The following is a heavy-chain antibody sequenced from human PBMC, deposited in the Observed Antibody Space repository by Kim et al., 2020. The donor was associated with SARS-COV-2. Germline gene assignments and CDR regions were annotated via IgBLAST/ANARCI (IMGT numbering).Heavy chain of an antibody. CDR1: GFTFSSYG. J-gene: IGHJ5*02. D-gene: IGHD3-10*01. Sequence: GGSLRLSCAASGFTFSSYGMHWVRQAPGKGLEWVAVISYDGSNKYYADSVKGRFTISRDNSKNTLYLQMNSLRAEDTAVYYCAKDDLAYYNWFDPWGQGT. CDR2: ISYDGSNK. CDR3: AKDDLAYYNWFDP. V-gene: IGHV3-30*18.